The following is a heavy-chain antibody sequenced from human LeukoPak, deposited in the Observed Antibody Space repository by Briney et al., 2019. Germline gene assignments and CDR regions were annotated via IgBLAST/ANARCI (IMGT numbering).Heavy chain of an antibody. J-gene: IGHJ4*02. D-gene: IGHD6-19*01. CDR3: AKERAVAGTTGGDY. CDR1: GFTFSTYA. CDR2: ISGSDNST. Sequence: GGSLRLSCAASGFTFSTYAMSWVRQAPGKGLEWVSAISGSDNSTYYADSVKGRFTISRDNSKNTLYLQMNSLRAEDTAVYYCAKERAVAGTTGGDYWGQGTLVTVSS. V-gene: IGHV3-23*01.